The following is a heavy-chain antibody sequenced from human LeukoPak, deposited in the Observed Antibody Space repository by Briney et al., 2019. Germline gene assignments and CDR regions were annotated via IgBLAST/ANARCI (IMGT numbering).Heavy chain of an antibody. CDR3: ARGRGDTMVRGVIVFFGGYDY. CDR2: INPNSGAT. D-gene: IGHD3-10*01. J-gene: IGHJ4*02. V-gene: IGHV1-2*02. Sequence: ASVKVSCKASGYTFTGYYMHWVRQAPGQGLEWMGWINPNSGATNYAQKFQGRVTMTRDMSFSTAYMELSRLRSDDTAVYYCARGRGDTMVRGVIVFFGGYDYWGQGTLVTVSS. CDR1: GYTFTGYY.